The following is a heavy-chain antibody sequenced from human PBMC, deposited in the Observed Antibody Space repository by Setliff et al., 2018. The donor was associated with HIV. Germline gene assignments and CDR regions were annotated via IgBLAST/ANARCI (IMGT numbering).Heavy chain of an antibody. CDR1: GYPISSGYY. Sequence: SETLSLTCTVTGYPISSGYYWAWIRQPPGKGLEWIGYIYHAGNTYYNPSLKSRVTISVDTSKNQISLRLNSLTAADTAVYYCARGTTLNVVPDAFDIWGQGTMVTVSS. V-gene: IGHV4-38-2*02. D-gene: IGHD4-17*01. CDR3: ARGTTLNVVPDAFDI. J-gene: IGHJ3*02. CDR2: IYHAGNT.